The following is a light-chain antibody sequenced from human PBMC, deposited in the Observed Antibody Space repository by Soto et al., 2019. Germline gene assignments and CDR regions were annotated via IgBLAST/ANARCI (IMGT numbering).Light chain of an antibody. CDR2: KAS. V-gene: IGKV1-5*03. J-gene: IGKJ1*01. Sequence: DIQMPQSPSTLSESIGDRVTITCRASQSISNYLAWFQQKPGKAPKLLIYKASTLQSGVPSRFSGSGSGTEFTLTISSLQPDDSATYYCQQYDSYSPTFGQGTKVEIK. CDR1: QSISNY. CDR3: QQYDSYSPT.